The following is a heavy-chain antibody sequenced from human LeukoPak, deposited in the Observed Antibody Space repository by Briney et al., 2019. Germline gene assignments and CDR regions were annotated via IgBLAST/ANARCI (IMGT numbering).Heavy chain of an antibody. V-gene: IGHV1-18*01. CDR1: GYTFTSYG. D-gene: IGHD5-18*01. CDR3: ATNEGYSYDNWFDP. J-gene: IGHJ5*02. CDR2: ISAYNGNT. Sequence: ASVKVSCKAYGYTFTSYGISWVRQAPGQGLEWMGWISAYNGNTNYAQKLQGRVTMTTDTSTSTAYMELRSLRSDDTAVYYCATNEGYSYDNWFDPWGQGTLVTVSS.